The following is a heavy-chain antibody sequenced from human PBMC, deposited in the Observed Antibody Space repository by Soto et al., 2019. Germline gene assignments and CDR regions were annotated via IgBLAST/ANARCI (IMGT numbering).Heavy chain of an antibody. J-gene: IGHJ5*02. V-gene: IGHV4-59*01. D-gene: IGHD4-4*01. Sequence: PSETLSLTCTVSAGSISSYYWSWIRQPPGKGLEWIGYIYYSGSTNYNPSLKSRVTISVDTSKNQFSLKLSSVTAADTAVYYCARVPNYETNWFDPWGQGTLVTVS. CDR1: AGSISSYY. CDR2: IYYSGST. CDR3: ARVPNYETNWFDP.